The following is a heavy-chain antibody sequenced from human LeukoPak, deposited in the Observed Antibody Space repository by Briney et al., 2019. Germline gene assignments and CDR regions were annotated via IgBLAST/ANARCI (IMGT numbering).Heavy chain of an antibody. CDR1: GGSFSGYY. D-gene: IGHD4-11*01. J-gene: IGHJ4*02. CDR3: ARGYYVTTLDY. V-gene: IGHV4-34*01. Sequence: SETLSLTCAVYGGSFSGYYWSWIRQPPGKGLEWIGEINHSGSTNYNPSLKSRVTISVDTSKNQFSLKLSPVTAADTAVYYCARGYYVTTLDYWGQGTLVTVSS. CDR2: INHSGST.